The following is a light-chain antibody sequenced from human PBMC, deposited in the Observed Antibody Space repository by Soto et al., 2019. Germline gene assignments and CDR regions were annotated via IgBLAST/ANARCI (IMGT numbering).Light chain of an antibody. CDR2: ATS. V-gene: IGKV1-39*01. J-gene: IGKJ5*01. Sequence: DIQMTQSPSSLSASVGDRVIITCRASQSISSYLNWYQQKPGKAPKLLIYATSSLQSGVPSRFSGSGSGTDFTLTISSLRPEDFATYYCQQSYSTPVTFGQGTRLEIK. CDR1: QSISSY. CDR3: QQSYSTPVT.